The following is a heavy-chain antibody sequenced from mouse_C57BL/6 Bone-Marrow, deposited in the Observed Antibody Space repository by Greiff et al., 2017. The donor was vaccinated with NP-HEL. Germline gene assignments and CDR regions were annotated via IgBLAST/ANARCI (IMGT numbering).Heavy chain of an antibody. J-gene: IGHJ4*01. V-gene: IGHV1-72*01. Sequence: QVQLQQPGAELVKPGASVKLSCKASGYTFTSYWMHWVKQRPGRGLEWIGRIDPNSGGTKYNEKFKSKATLTVDKPSSTAYMQLSSLTSEDSAVYYCVRPIYYDYDRIYAMDYWGQGTSVTVSS. D-gene: IGHD2-4*01. CDR1: GYTFTSYW. CDR3: VRPIYYDYDRIYAMDY. CDR2: IDPNSGGT.